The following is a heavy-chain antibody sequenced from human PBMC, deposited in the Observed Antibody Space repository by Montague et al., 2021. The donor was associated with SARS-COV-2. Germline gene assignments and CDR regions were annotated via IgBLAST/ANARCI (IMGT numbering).Heavy chain of an antibody. J-gene: IGHJ5*02. CDR3: ARNPADYYGPGSYPTWENWFDP. Sequence: SETLSLTCTVSGGSISSSSYYWGWIRQPPGKGLEWIGSIYYSGSTYCNPSLQSRVTISVDTSKNQFSLKLSSVTAADTAVYYCARNPADYYGPGSYPTWENWFDPWGQGTLVTVSS. D-gene: IGHD3-10*01. V-gene: IGHV4-39*01. CDR1: GGSISSSSYY. CDR2: IYYSGST.